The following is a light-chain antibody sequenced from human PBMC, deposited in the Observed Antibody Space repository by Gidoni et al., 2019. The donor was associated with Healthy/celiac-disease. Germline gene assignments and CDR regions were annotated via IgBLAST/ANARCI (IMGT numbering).Light chain of an antibody. V-gene: IGKV3-15*01. CDR1: QSFSSN. CDR3: QQYNNWPPLT. J-gene: IGKJ4*01. CDR2: GAS. Sequence: EIVMTQSPATLSVSQGERATLSCRASQSFSSNLAWYQQKPGQAPRLIIYGASTRATGIPARFSGSGSGTEFTLTISSLQSEDFAVYYCQQYNNWPPLTFGGGTKVEIK.